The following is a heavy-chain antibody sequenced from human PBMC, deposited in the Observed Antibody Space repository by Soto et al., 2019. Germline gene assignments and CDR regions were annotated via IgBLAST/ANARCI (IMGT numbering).Heavy chain of an antibody. Sequence: ASVKVSCKASGYTFTSYGIGWVRQAPGQGLEWMGWISAYNGNTNYAQKLQGRVTMTTDTSTSTAYMELRSLRSDDTAVYYCARDDITMVRGVARYYYYGMDVWGQGTTVTVSS. CDR1: GYTFTSYG. J-gene: IGHJ6*02. D-gene: IGHD3-10*01. CDR3: ARDDITMVRGVARYYYYGMDV. V-gene: IGHV1-18*04. CDR2: ISAYNGNT.